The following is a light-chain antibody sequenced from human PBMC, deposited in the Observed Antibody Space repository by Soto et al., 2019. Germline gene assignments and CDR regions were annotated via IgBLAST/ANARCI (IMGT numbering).Light chain of an antibody. CDR1: QSVSIY. CDR3: QQYNNWPRGT. Sequence: VMTQSPATLSVSPGEGATLSCRASQSVSIYLAWYQQKPGQAPRLLIYDASNRATGIPARFSGSGSGTDFTLTISSLEPEDFAVYYCQQYNNWPRGTFGQGTKVDIK. J-gene: IGKJ1*01. CDR2: DAS. V-gene: IGKV3D-15*01.